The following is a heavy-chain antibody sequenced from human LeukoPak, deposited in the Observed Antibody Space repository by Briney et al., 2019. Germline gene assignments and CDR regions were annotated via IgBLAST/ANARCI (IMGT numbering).Heavy chain of an antibody. CDR2: MNPNIGNT. V-gene: IGHV1-8*01. J-gene: IGHJ4*02. D-gene: IGHD3-22*01. Sequence: ASVKVSCKASGYTFTSYDINWVRQATGQGLEWRGWMNPNIGNTGYAQKFQGRVTMTRNTSISTAYMELSSLRSEDTAVYYCARGTRHYDSSGYLFDYWGQGTLVTVSS. CDR3: ARGTRHYDSSGYLFDY. CDR1: GYTFTSYD.